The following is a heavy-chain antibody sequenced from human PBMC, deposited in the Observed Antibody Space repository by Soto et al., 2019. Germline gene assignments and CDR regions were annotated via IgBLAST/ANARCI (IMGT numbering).Heavy chain of an antibody. CDR2: INPGGSEE. D-gene: IGHD1-26*01. J-gene: IGHJ4*02. Sequence: EVQLVDSGGGLVQPGGSLRLSCTASGFSFSTFWMSWVRQAPGKGLEWVANINPGGSEEYYVDSVKGRFTISRDNAKNSLYLQMHSLKAEDTAMYYCARDIVPPGICFDYWGQGALVSVSS. V-gene: IGHV3-7*01. CDR3: ARDIVPPGICFDY. CDR1: GFSFSTFW.